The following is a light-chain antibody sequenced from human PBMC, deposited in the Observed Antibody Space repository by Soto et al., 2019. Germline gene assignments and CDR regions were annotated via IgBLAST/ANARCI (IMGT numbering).Light chain of an antibody. Sequence: RMTQSASSLSASTGDRVTITCRASQGISSYLAWYQQKPGKAPKLLIYAASTLQSGVPSRFSGSGSGTDFTLTISCLQSEDFATYYCQQYYSYPLTFGGGTKVDIK. CDR3: QQYYSYPLT. CDR1: QGISSY. J-gene: IGKJ4*01. CDR2: AAS. V-gene: IGKV1-8*01.